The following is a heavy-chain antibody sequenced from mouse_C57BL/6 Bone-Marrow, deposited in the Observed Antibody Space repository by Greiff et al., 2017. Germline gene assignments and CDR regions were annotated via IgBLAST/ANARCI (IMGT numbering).Heavy chain of an antibody. D-gene: IGHD1-1*01. V-gene: IGHV14-4*01. CDR1: GFNIKDDY. CDR3: TTDYYGSSDY. CDR2: IDPENGDT. Sequence: EVQLQQSGAELVRPGASVKLSCTASGFNIKDDYMHWVKQRPEQGLEWIGWIDPENGDTEYASKFQGKATITADTSSNTAYLQLSSLTSENTAVYYWTTDYYGSSDYWGQGTTLTVSS. J-gene: IGHJ2*01.